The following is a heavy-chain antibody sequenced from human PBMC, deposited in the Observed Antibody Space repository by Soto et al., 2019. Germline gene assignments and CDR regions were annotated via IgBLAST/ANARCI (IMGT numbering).Heavy chain of an antibody. D-gene: IGHD3-16*01. CDR3: AKDKDRDDWGDAFHI. CDR2: GTWNSGSI. Sequence: EVQLVESGGGLVQPGRSLRLSCAASGFTFDDYAMHWVRQAPGKGLEWVSGGTWNSGSIVYADSVKGRFTISRDNAKNSLYLQMNSLRAEDTALYYCAKDKDRDDWGDAFHIWGQGTMVTVSS. V-gene: IGHV3-9*01. J-gene: IGHJ3*02. CDR1: GFTFDDYA.